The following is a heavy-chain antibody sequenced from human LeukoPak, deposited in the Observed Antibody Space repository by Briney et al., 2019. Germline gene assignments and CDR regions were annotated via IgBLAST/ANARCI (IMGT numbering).Heavy chain of an antibody. V-gene: IGHV1-2*02. D-gene: IGHD3-22*01. Sequence: ASVKVSCKASGYTFTSYYMHWVRQAPGQGLEWTGWINPNSGGTNYAQKFQGRVTMTRDTSISTAYMELSRLRSDDTAVYYCARAALVVFHAFYIWGQGTMVTVSS. CDR1: GYTFTSYY. CDR2: INPNSGGT. J-gene: IGHJ3*02. CDR3: ARAALVVFHAFYI.